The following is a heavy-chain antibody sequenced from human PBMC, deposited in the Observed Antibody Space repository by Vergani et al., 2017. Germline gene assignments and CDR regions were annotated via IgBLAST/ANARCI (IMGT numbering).Heavy chain of an antibody. Sequence: QVQLVQSGAEVKKPGASVKVSCKASGYPFTSYYMHWVRQAPGQGLEWMGIINPSGGSTSYAQKFQGRVTMTRDTSTSTVYMELSSLRSEDTAVYYCARDRVAVAGRYWFDPWGQGTLVTVSS. D-gene: IGHD6-19*01. CDR2: INPSGGST. CDR1: GYPFTSYY. J-gene: IGHJ5*02. V-gene: IGHV1-46*01. CDR3: ARDRVAVAGRYWFDP.